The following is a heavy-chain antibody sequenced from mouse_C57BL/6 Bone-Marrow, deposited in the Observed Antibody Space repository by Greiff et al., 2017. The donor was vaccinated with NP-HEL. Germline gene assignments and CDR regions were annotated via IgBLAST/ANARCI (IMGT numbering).Heavy chain of an antibody. CDR2: ISSGGDYI. D-gene: IGHD1-1*01. CDR3: TRDDYYGSSPGGTCFAY. CDR1: GFTFSSYA. V-gene: IGHV5-9-1*02. Sequence: EVKLVESGEGLVKPGGSLKLSCAASGFTFSSYAMSWVRQTPEKRLEWVAYISSGGDYIYYADTVKGRFTISRDNARNTLYLQMSSLKSEDTAMYYCTRDDYYGSSPGGTCFAYWGQGTLVTVSA. J-gene: IGHJ3*01.